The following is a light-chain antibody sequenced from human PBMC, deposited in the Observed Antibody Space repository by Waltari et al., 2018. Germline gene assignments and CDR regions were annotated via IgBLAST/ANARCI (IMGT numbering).Light chain of an antibody. Sequence: CWASPTISQKYVARYQQKPGQAPRLLSFGASKRAAGIPERFSGSGSGTDFTLTINGLEPEDAAVFYCQQYAASWWTFGQGAKVEIK. CDR2: GAS. J-gene: IGKJ1*01. CDR3: QQYAASWWT. CDR1: PTISQKY. V-gene: IGKV3-20*01.